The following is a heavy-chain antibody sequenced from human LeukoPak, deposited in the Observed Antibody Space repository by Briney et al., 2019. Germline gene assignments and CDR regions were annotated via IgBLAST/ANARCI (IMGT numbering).Heavy chain of an antibody. Sequence: SETLSLTCTVSGGSMSSSSYYWGWIRQPPGKGLEWIGSIYYSGSTYYNPSLKSRVTISVDTSKNQFSLKLSSVTAADTAVYYCASGPDVLRYFDFLDYWGQGTLVTVSS. CDR2: IYYSGST. CDR3: ASGPDVLRYFDFLDY. J-gene: IGHJ4*02. V-gene: IGHV4-39*01. D-gene: IGHD3-9*01. CDR1: GGSMSSSSYY.